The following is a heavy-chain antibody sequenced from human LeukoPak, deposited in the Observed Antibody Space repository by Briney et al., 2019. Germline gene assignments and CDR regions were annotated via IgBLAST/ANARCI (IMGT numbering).Heavy chain of an antibody. V-gene: IGHV3-53*01. D-gene: IGHD3-16*02. J-gene: IGHJ4*02. CDR3: AGGGSNRRFDF. CDR2: IYSGGTT. CDR1: GFTVSSNY. Sequence: PGGSLRLSCAASGFTVSSNYMSWVRPAPGKGLQWVSVIYSGGTTYYPDSVKGRFTISRDNSKNTLYLQMNSLRAEDTAVYYCAGGGSNRRFDFWGQGTLVTVSS.